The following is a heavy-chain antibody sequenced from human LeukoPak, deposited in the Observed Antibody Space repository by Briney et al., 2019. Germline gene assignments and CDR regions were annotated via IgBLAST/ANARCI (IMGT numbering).Heavy chain of an antibody. Sequence: GGSLRLSCAASGSTFSNYAMTWVRQAPGKGLEWVSGTSGSGGRTNYADSVKGRFTISRDNSKNTLYLQMNSLRVEDTAVYYCAKDRDQRTQFYYYYYGMDVWGQGTTVTVSS. CDR3: AKDRDQRTQFYYYYYGMDV. D-gene: IGHD2-2*01. V-gene: IGHV3-23*01. CDR2: TSGSGGRT. CDR1: GSTFSNYA. J-gene: IGHJ6*02.